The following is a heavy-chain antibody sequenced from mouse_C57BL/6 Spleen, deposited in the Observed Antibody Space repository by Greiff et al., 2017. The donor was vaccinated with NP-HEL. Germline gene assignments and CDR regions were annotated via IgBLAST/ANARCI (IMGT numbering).Heavy chain of an antibody. CDR3: AKGLGAWFAY. D-gene: IGHD3-3*01. CDR2: IHPNSGST. CDR1: GYTFTSYW. J-gene: IGHJ3*01. V-gene: IGHV1-64*01. Sequence: QVQLQQPGAELVKPGASVKLSCKASGYTFTSYWMHWVKQRPGQGLEWIGMIHPNSGSTNYNEKFKSKATLTVDKSSSTAYMQRSSLTSEDSAVYYCAKGLGAWFAYWGQGTLVTVSA.